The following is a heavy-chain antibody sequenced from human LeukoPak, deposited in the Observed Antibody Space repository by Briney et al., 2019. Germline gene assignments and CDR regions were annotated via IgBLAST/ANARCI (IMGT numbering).Heavy chain of an antibody. D-gene: IGHD3-10*01. V-gene: IGHV1-2*02. CDR2: INPNSGGT. Sequence: ASVKVSCKASGYTFTGYYMHWVRQAPGQGLEWIGWINPNSGGTNYAQKFQGRVTMTRDTSISTAYMELSRLRSDDTAVYYCARSILLWFGEFPPKFDYWGQGTLVTVSS. CDR3: ARSILLWFGEFPPKFDY. CDR1: GYTFTGYY. J-gene: IGHJ4*02.